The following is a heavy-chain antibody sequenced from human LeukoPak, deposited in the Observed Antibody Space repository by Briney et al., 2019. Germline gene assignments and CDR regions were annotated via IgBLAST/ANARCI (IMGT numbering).Heavy chain of an antibody. V-gene: IGHV3-21*01. D-gene: IGHD1-26*01. CDR2: IISGSGNI. J-gene: IGHJ6*02. CDR3: ARDRWELPHYYYYGLDV. CDR1: GFTFNEYS. Sequence: AGGSLRLSGATSGFTFNEYSMNWVRQAPGKGLEGVSSIISGSGNIYYADSVKGRFTISRDNAKNSLYLQMNSLRADDTAVYYCARDRWELPHYYYYGLDVWGQGTTVTVSS.